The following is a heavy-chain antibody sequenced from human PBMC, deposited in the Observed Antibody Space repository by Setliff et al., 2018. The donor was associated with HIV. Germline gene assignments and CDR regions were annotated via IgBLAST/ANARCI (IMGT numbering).Heavy chain of an antibody. Sequence: SETLSLTCTVSAGSIRSSTYYWAWIRQPPGKGLEWIGTIYYSGSTYYNPSLKSRATISVDTSKSQVSLKLSSVTAADTAVYYCARQFWMLTTLYFDSLGPGTLVTVSS. CDR2: IYYSGST. V-gene: IGHV4-39*01. CDR3: ARQFWMLTTLYFDS. J-gene: IGHJ4*02. CDR1: AGSIRSSTYY. D-gene: IGHD3-16*01.